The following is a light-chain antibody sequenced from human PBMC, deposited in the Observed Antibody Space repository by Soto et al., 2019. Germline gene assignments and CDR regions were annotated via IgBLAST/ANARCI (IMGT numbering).Light chain of an antibody. CDR3: QRYNSYWT. J-gene: IGKJ1*01. Sequence: DIQMTPSPSTLSASVGDRVTTTCRASQTMGTSLAWYRQEPGKAPQLLIYKASILQSGVPSRFSGSGSGTEFTLTISSLQPDDYATYFCQRYNSYWTFGQGTKVDI. CDR1: QTMGTS. V-gene: IGKV1-5*03. CDR2: KAS.